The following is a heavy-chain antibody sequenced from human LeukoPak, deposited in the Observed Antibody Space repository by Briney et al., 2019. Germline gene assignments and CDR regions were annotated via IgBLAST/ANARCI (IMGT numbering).Heavy chain of an antibody. CDR2: IYPGDSDT. J-gene: IGHJ4*02. Sequence: GESLKISCKGSGYSFTSYWIGWVHQMPGKGLEWMGIIYPGDSDTRYSPSFQGQVTISADKPISTAYLQWSSLKASDTAMYYCARQPATAHVDYWGQGTLVTVSS. CDR1: GYSFTSYW. V-gene: IGHV5-51*07. D-gene: IGHD2-21*02. CDR3: ARQPATAHVDY.